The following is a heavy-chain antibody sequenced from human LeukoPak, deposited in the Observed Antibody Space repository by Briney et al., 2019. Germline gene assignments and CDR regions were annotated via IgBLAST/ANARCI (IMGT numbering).Heavy chain of an antibody. CDR1: GFTFSSYW. V-gene: IGHV3-74*01. J-gene: IGHJ5*02. CDR2: INSDGSST. CDR3: ARDYSGSYYYNWFDP. Sequence: PGGSLRLSCAASGFTFSSYWMHWVRQAPGKGLVWVSRINSDGSSTSYADSVKGRFTISRDNAKNTLYLQMNSLRAEDTAVYYCARDYSGSYYYNWFDPWGQGTLVTVSS. D-gene: IGHD3-10*01.